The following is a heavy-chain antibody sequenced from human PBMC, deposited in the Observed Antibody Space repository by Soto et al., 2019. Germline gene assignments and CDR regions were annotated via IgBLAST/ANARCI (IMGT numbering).Heavy chain of an antibody. CDR3: ARRDDYDILTGYFDY. V-gene: IGHV4-31*03. D-gene: IGHD3-9*01. Sequence: SETLSLTCTVSGGSISSGGYYWSWIRKHPGKGLEWIGYIYYSGSTYYNPSLKSRVTISVDTSKNQFSLKLSSVTAADTAVYYCARRDDYDILTGYFDYWGQGTLVTVSS. CDR2: IYYSGST. CDR1: GGSISSGGYY. J-gene: IGHJ4*02.